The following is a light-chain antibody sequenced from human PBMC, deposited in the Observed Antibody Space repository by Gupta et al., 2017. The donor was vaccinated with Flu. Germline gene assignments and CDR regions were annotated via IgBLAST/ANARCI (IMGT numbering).Light chain of an antibody. V-gene: IGKV3-20*01. Sequence: EIVLTQSPGTLSLSPGERATLSCRASQSVASYLVWYQQKTGQAPRLLIYGASRRATGIPDRFSGSGSGTDFSLTISRREPEDSAVYYCQHDGTSPTFGQGTKLEIK. CDR2: GAS. CDR1: QSVASY. J-gene: IGKJ2*01. CDR3: QHDGTSPT.